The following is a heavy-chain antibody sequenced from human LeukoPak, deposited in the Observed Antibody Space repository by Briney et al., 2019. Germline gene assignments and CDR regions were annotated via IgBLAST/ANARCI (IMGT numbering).Heavy chain of an antibody. V-gene: IGHV1-18*01. Sequence: ASVRVSCKASGYTFITYGINWVRQAPGQGLEWMGWVNSYSPQPTYARKFQDRVTMTRDMSTRTVYMELSSPRSEDTAVYYCARNVGSGFDYWGQGTLVTVSS. CDR1: GYTFITYG. D-gene: IGHD3-10*01. J-gene: IGHJ4*02. CDR3: ARNVGSGFDY. CDR2: VNSYSPQP.